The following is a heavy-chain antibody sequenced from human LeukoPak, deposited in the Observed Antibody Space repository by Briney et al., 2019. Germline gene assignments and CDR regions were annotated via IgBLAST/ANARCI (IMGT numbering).Heavy chain of an antibody. V-gene: IGHV3-23*01. J-gene: IGHJ4*02. CDR1: GFTFSAYV. Sequence: GGFLRLSCAASGFTFSAYVMSWVRQAPGKGLEWVSGLSGSGENTYYADSVRGRFTISRDNSKSTVYLQMNSLRVEDTAVYYCAKGAYTYQGGFFDFWGQGTLVTVSS. D-gene: IGHD3-16*01. CDR3: AKGAYTYQGGFFDF. CDR2: LSGSGENT.